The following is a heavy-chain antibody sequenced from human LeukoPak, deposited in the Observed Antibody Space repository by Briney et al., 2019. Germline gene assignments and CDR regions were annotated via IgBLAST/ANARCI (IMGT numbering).Heavy chain of an antibody. CDR1: GVSVSSGSFY. CDR2: IYYSGST. CDR3: ARSPVDDFWSGYREAFDI. Sequence: SETLSLTCTVSGVSVSSGSFYWSWIRQPPGKGLEWIGYIYYSGSTNYNPSLKSRVTISVDTSKNQFSLKLSSVTAADTAVYYCARSPVDDFWSGYREAFDIWGQGTMVTVSS. V-gene: IGHV4-61*01. J-gene: IGHJ3*02. D-gene: IGHD3-3*01.